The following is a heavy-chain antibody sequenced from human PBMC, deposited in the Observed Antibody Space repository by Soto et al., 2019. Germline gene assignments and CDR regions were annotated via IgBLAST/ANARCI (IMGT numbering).Heavy chain of an antibody. J-gene: IGHJ4*02. Sequence: GGSLRLSCAASGFTFNSYALSWVRQAPGKGLEWVSGISPSGGNTYYADSVKGRFTISRDNSKNTLYLQINSLSVEGTALYYCAKDSHLYGGYYYDFDFWGQGTLVTVSS. D-gene: IGHD3-22*01. CDR1: GFTFNSYA. CDR2: ISPSGGNT. CDR3: AKDSHLYGGYYYDFDF. V-gene: IGHV3-23*01.